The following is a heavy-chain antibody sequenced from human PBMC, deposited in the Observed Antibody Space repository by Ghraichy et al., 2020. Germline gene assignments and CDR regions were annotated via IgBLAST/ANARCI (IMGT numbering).Heavy chain of an antibody. CDR1: GYTLTSYD. J-gene: IGHJ6*03. CDR2: MNPNNGDT. CDR3: ARGRTVTHMVLSRSYYMDV. V-gene: IGHV1-8*01. D-gene: IGHD4-11*01. Sequence: ASVKVSCKPSGYTLTSYDINWVRQATGQGLEWMGWMNPNNGDTGYAQKFQGRVTMTRNTSISTAYLELSSLRSEDTAVYYCARGRTVTHMVLSRSYYMDVWGKGTTVTVSS.